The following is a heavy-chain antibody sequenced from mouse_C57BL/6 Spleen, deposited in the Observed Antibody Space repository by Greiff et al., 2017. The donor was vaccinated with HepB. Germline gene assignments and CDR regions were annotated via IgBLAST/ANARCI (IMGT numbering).Heavy chain of an antibody. V-gene: IGHV5-17*01. CDR2: ISSGSSTI. CDR3: ASDGYPAWFAY. CDR1: GFTFSDYG. D-gene: IGHD2-3*01. Sequence: DVKLVESGGGLVKPGGSLKLSCAASGFTFSDYGMHWVRRAPEKGLEWVAYISSGSSTIYYADTVKGRFTISRDNAKNTLFLQMTSLRSEDTAMYYCASDGYPAWFAYWGQGTLVTVSA. J-gene: IGHJ3*01.